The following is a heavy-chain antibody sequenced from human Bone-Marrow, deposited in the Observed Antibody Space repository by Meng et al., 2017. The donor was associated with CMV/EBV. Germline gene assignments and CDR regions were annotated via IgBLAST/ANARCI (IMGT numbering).Heavy chain of an antibody. CDR1: GFTFDDYA. D-gene: IGHD2-2*01. CDR2: ISWNSGSI. J-gene: IGHJ4*02. CDR3: AKDMTKRRYCSSTSCRPEGYYFDY. Sequence: SLKISCAASGFTFDDYAMHWVRQAPGKGLEWVSGISWNSGSIGYADSVKGRFTISRDNAKNSLYLQMNSLRAEDTALYYCAKDMTKRRYCSSTSCRPEGYYFDYWGQGTRVTVSS. V-gene: IGHV3-9*01.